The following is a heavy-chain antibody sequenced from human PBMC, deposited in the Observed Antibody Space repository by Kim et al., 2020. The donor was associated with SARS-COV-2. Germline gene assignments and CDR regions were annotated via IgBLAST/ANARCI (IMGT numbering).Heavy chain of an antibody. V-gene: IGHV1-8*01. CDR1: GYTFTSFD. J-gene: IGHJ6*02. CDR3: VRGRPGGMDV. CDR2: INPNSGNT. Sequence: ASVKVSCKASGYTFTSFDINWVRQATGQGLEWMGWINPNSGNTGYAQKFQGKVTMTRDTSINTAYMEVTSLRSEDTAVYHCVRGRPGGMDVWGQGTTVTVSS.